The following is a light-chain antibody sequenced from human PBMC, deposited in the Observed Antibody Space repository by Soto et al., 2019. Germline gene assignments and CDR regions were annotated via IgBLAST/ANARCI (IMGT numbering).Light chain of an antibody. CDR2: KAS. V-gene: IGKV1-5*03. CDR3: QHYNSYSEA. Sequence: DMQKTQSPSTLSGSVGDRVTITCRASQTISSWLAWYQQKPGKAPKLLIYKASTLKSGVPSRFSGSGSGTEFTLTISSLQPDDFATYYCQHYNSYSEAFGQGTKVDIK. CDR1: QTISSW. J-gene: IGKJ1*01.